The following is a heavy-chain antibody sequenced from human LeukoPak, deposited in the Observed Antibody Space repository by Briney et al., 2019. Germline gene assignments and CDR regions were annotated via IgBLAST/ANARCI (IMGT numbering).Heavy chain of an antibody. CDR2: IRGSGGNT. J-gene: IGHJ4*02. V-gene: IGHV3-23*01. Sequence: SGGSLRLSCAASGFTFSTYAMTWVRQAPGKGLEWVSVIRGSGGNTYYADSVKGRFTISRDNSKNTLYLQMNSLRAEDTAVYYCARRGSYSDYWGQGTLVTVSS. D-gene: IGHD3-16*01. CDR1: GFTFSTYA. CDR3: ARRGSYSDY.